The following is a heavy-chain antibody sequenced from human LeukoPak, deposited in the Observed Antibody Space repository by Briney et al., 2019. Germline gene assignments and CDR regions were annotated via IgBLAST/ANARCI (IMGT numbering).Heavy chain of an antibody. J-gene: IGHJ3*02. CDR1: GGSISSYH. V-gene: IGHV4-4*07. Sequence: SETLSLTCTVSGGSISSYHWSWIRQPAGKGLEWIGRIYTSGSTNYNPSLKSRVTMSVDTSKNQFSLKLSSVTAADTAVYYCAREGSAVDSSGYYNAFLAIDIWGQGTMVTVSS. CDR2: IYTSGST. D-gene: IGHD3-22*01. CDR3: AREGSAVDSSGYYNAFLAIDI.